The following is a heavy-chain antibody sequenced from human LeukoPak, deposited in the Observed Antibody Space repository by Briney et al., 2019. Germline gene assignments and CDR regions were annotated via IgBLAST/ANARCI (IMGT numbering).Heavy chain of an antibody. D-gene: IGHD2-15*01. CDR2: IRYDGSNK. CDR1: GFTFSSYG. V-gene: IGHV3-30*02. CDR3: AKEPYCSGGSCYSGLGYFDY. J-gene: IGHJ4*02. Sequence: GGPLRLSCAASGFTFSSYGMHWVRQAPGKGLEWVAFIRYDGSNKYYADSVKGRFTISRDNSKNTLYLQMNSLRAEDTAVYYCAKEPYCSGGSCYSGLGYFDYWGQGTLVTVSS.